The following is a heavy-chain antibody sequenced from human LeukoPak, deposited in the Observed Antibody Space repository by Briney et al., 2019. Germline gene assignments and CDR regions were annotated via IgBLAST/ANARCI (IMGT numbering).Heavy chain of an antibody. CDR2: IYYSGST. CDR1: GGSISSSSYY. CDR3: ASREQYCGGDCYDFDY. J-gene: IGHJ4*02. V-gene: IGHV4-39*01. Sequence: PSETLSLTCTVSGGSISSSSYYWGWIRQPPGKGLEWIGSIYYSGSTYYNPSLKSRVTISVDTSKNQFSLKLSSVTAADTAVYYCASREQYCGGDCYDFDYGGQGTLVTVSS. D-gene: IGHD2-21*01.